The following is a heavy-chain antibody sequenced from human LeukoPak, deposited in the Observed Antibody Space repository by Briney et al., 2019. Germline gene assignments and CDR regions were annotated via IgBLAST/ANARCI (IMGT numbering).Heavy chain of an antibody. CDR3: AGQAYSSGWLDN. V-gene: IGHV4-59*01. CDR2: IYHNGNS. J-gene: IGHJ4*02. CDR1: GGSFSDYY. Sequence: SETLSLTCTVSGGSFSDYYWSFIRQPPGKGLEWIGYIYHNGNSDFNPSLKSRVTISVDTSKNQFSLRMSSVSAADTAVYFCAGQAYSSGWLDNWGPGTLVTVSS. D-gene: IGHD6-19*01.